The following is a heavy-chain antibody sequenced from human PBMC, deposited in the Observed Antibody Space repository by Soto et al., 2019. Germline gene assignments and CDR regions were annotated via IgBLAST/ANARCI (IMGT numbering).Heavy chain of an antibody. CDR1: GGTFSSYA. J-gene: IGHJ4*02. CDR3: ARVVSPGIAVAGSLTYFDY. Sequence: SVKVSCKASGGTFSSYAISWVRQAPGQGLEWMGGIIPIFGTANYAQKFQGRVTITADESMSTAYMELSSLRSEDTAVYYCARVVSPGIAVAGSLTYFDYWGQGTLVTVSS. CDR2: IIPIFGTA. V-gene: IGHV1-69*13. D-gene: IGHD6-19*01.